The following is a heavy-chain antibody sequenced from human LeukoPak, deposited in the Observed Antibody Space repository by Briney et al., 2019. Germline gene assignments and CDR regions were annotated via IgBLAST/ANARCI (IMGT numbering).Heavy chain of an antibody. D-gene: IGHD3-3*01. CDR3: ATILLSKKRYYDFWTSAFDF. Sequence: ASVKVSCKVSEYTLTGLSVHWVRLAPGKGLEWMGGFDPEDVDTIYAQKFEGRVTMTEDTSTDTAYLELSSLRSEDTAVYYCATILLSKKRYYDFWTSAFDFWGQGTLVTVSS. CDR1: EYTLTGLS. CDR2: FDPEDVDT. J-gene: IGHJ3*01. V-gene: IGHV1-24*01.